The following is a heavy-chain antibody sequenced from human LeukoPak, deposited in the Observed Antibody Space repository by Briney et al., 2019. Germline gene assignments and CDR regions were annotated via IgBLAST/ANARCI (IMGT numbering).Heavy chain of an antibody. J-gene: IGHJ6*03. CDR2: ISNFGDII. V-gene: IGHV3-48*03. D-gene: IGHD6-13*01. CDR3: AKDATAVVGTVYMDV. CDR1: GFTFSNYE. Sequence: QPGGSLRLSCAASGFTFSNYEMNWVRQAPGKGLDWISHISNFGDIIHYADSVEGRFTIFRDNAKNSLYLQMDSLRAEDTAVYYCAKDATAVVGTVYMDVWGKGTTVTISS.